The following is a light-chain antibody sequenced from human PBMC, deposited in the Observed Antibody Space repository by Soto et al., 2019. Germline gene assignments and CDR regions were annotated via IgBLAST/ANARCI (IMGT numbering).Light chain of an antibody. J-gene: IGKJ1*01. CDR1: QSFNSIY. V-gene: IGKV3-20*01. Sequence: EIVLTQSPGTLSLSPGERATLSCRASQSFNSIYLAWYQQKPGQAPRLLIYGASSRATGIPDRFSGSGSGTDFTLTISSLQSEDFAVYYCQQYNDWPPWTFGQGTKVDI. CDR3: QQYNDWPPWT. CDR2: GAS.